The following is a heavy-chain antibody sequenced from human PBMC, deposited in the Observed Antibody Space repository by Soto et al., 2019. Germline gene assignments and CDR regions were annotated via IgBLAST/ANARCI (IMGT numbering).Heavy chain of an antibody. CDR3: ARVDIVVVPAAIRDIWFDP. Sequence: PSETLSLTCTVSGGSISSGDYYWCWIRQPPGKGLEWIGYIYYSGSTYYNPSLKSRVTTSVATSKNQFSRKLSSVTAAATAVYYCARVDIVVVPAAIRDIWFDPWGQGTLVTVSS. D-gene: IGHD2-2*01. J-gene: IGHJ5*02. V-gene: IGHV4-30-4*01. CDR2: IYYSGST. CDR1: GGSISSGDYY.